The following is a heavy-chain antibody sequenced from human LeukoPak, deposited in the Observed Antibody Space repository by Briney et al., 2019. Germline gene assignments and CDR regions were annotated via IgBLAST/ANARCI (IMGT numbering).Heavy chain of an antibody. D-gene: IGHD5-18*01. CDR1: GGTFSSYA. CDR2: VNPNTGGT. J-gene: IGHJ4*02. Sequence: ASVKVSCKASGGTFSSYAISWVRQAPGQGLEWMGWVNPNTGGTNFAQKFQGRVTTTSDTSISTAYMELSRLRSDDTALYYCARTAMVTPDYFDYWGQGTLVTVSS. CDR3: ARTAMVTPDYFDY. V-gene: IGHV1-2*02.